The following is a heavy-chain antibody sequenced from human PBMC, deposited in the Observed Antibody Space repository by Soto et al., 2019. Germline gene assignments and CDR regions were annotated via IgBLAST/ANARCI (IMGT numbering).Heavy chain of an antibody. CDR2: IIPIFGTA. D-gene: IGHD2-8*01. V-gene: IGHV1-69*13. CDR1: GGTFSSYA. Sequence: ASVKVSCKASGGTFSSYAISWVRQAPGQGLEWMGGIIPIFGTANYAQKFQGRVTITADESTSTAYMELSSLRSEDTAVYYCARVGYCTNGVCYRNYYYYGMDVWGQGTTVTVSS. J-gene: IGHJ6*02. CDR3: ARVGYCTNGVCYRNYYYYGMDV.